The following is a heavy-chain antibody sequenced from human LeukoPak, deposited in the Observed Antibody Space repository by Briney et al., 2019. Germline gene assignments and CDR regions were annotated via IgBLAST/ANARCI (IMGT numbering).Heavy chain of an antibody. CDR3: AKEGFDS. CDR1: EFTFSSYS. J-gene: IGHJ4*02. V-gene: IGHV3-48*01. Sequence: GGSLRLSCAASEFTFSSYSMNWVRQAPGKGLEWVSYITNSGNSKSYADSVKGRFTISKDNSKNTLYLQMNSLRAEDTAVYYCAKEGFDSWGQGTLVTVSS. CDR2: ITNSGNSK.